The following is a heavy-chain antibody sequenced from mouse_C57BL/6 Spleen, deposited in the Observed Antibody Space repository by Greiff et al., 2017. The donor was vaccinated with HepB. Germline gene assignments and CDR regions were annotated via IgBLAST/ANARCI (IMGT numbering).Heavy chain of an antibody. V-gene: IGHV1-85*01. CDR2: IYPRDGST. D-gene: IGHD3-2*02. Sequence: VQLVESGPELVKPGASVKLSCKASGYTFTSYDINWVKQRPGQGLEWIGWIYPRDGSTKYNEKFKGKATLTVDTSSSTAYMELHSLTSEDSAVYFCASTAQATLYAMDYWGQGTSVTVSS. J-gene: IGHJ4*01. CDR3: ASTAQATLYAMDY. CDR1: GYTFTSYD.